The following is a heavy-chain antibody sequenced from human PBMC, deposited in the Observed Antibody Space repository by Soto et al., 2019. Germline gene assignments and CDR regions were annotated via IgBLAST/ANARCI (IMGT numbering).Heavy chain of an antibody. J-gene: IGHJ4*02. CDR1: GGTFSSYA. CDR2: IIPIFGTA. D-gene: IGHD2-21*02. V-gene: IGHV1-69*05. CDR3: ASGPNCGGDCPDY. Sequence: QVQLVQSGAEVKKPGSSVKVSCKASGGTFSSYAISWVRQAPGQGLEWMGGIIPIFGTANYAQKFQGRVTNTXDXCTSTAYMELSSLRSEDTAVYYCASGPNCGGDCPDYWGQGTLVTVSS.